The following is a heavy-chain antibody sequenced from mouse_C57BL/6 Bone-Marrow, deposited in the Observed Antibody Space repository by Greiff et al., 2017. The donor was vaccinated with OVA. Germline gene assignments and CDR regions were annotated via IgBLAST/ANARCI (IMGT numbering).Heavy chain of an antibody. D-gene: IGHD2-1*01. CDR2: ISSGGDYI. J-gene: IGHJ1*03. CDR1: GFTFSSYA. CDR3: TRDRGNRWCFDV. Sequence: EVMLVESGEGLVKPGGSLKLSCAASGFTFSSYAMSWVRQTPEKRLEWVAYISSGGDYIYYADTVKGRFTISRDNARNTLYLQMSSLKSEDTAMYYCTRDRGNRWCFDVWGTGTTVTVSS. V-gene: IGHV5-9-1*02.